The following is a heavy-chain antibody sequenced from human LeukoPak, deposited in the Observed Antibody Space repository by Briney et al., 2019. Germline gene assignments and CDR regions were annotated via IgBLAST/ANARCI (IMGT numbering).Heavy chain of an antibody. CDR1: GYTFTDYY. D-gene: IGHD6-19*01. Sequence: ASVKVSCKASGYTFTDYYMHWVRQAPGQGLEWMGRITPNSGDTNYAQKFQGRVTMTRDTSISTAYMELSRLRSDDTAVYYCARVGSGWYGDNFDYWGQGTLVTVSS. CDR2: ITPNSGDT. V-gene: IGHV1-2*06. J-gene: IGHJ4*02. CDR3: ARVGSGWYGDNFDY.